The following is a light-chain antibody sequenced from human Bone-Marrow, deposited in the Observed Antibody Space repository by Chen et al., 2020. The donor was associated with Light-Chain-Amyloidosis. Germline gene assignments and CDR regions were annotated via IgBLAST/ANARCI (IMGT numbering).Light chain of an antibody. Sequence: QSALTQPASVSGSPGQSITISCTGTSSYVGGDNHVSGYQQHPATAPNLMIYEVTNRPSWVPDRFSGSKSDNTASLTISGLQTEDKADYFCSSYTITNTLVFGSGTRVTVL. CDR1: SSYVGGDNH. J-gene: IGLJ1*01. V-gene: IGLV2-14*01. CDR2: EVT. CDR3: SSYTITNTLV.